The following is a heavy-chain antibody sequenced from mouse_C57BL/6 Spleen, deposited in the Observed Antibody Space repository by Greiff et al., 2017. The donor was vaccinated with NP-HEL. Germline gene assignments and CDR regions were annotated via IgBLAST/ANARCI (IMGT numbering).Heavy chain of an antibody. Sequence: EVKLMESGPELVKPGASVKISCKASGYSFTDYNMNWVKQSNGKSLEWIGVINPNYGTTSYNQKFKGMATLTVDQSSSTAYMQLNSLTSEDSAVYYCYGYAWFAYWGQGTLVTVSA. D-gene: IGHD2-2*01. CDR1: GYSFTDYN. CDR3: YGYAWFAY. J-gene: IGHJ3*01. CDR2: INPNYGTT. V-gene: IGHV1-39*01.